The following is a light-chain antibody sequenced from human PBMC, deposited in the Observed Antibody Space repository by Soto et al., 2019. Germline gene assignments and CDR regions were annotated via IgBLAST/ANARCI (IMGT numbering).Light chain of an antibody. J-gene: IGKJ2*03. CDR2: GAS. CDR1: QSVSSSN. V-gene: IGKV3-20*01. CDR3: QQYGSSPVS. Sequence: ELVLTQSPGTLSLSPGEGATLSCRASQSVSSSNLAWYQHKPGQAPRLVMYGASSRATGIPDRFSGSGSGTDFTLTISRLEPEDFAIYYCQQYGSSPVSFGQGTKLEIK.